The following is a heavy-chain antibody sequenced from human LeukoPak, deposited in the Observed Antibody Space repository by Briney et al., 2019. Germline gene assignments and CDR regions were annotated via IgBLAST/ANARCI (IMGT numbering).Heavy chain of an antibody. J-gene: IGHJ4*02. CDR1: GYTFTGYF. V-gene: IGHV1-2*02. Sequence: ASVKVSCKASGYTFTGYFMHWVRQAPGQGLEWMGWINPNSGGTNYAQKFQGRVTMTGDTSISTAYMDLSSLRSDDTAVYYCARGRRYYYDSSGYYRAGDYWGQGTLVTVSS. CDR3: ARGRRYYYDSSGYYRAGDY. D-gene: IGHD3-22*01. CDR2: INPNSGGT.